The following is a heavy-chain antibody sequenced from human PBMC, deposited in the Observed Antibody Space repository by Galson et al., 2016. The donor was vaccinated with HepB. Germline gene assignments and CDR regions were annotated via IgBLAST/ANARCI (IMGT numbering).Heavy chain of an antibody. Sequence: SVKVSCKVFGGTFSSNPISWVRQAPGQGLEWMGGIIPVFGTPNYAQKFQDRVTITADESTRTAYMELNSLRSEDTAVYYCAGERAGFGYYYGLDVGGRGTTVTVSS. CDR1: GGTFSSNP. V-gene: IGHV1-69*13. J-gene: IGHJ6*02. CDR3: AGERAGFGYYYGLDV. CDR2: IIPVFGTP. D-gene: IGHD3-10*01.